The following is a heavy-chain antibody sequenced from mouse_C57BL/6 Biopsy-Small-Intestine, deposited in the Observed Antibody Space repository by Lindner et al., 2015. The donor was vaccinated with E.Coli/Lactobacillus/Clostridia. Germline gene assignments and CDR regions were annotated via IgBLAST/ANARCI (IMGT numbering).Heavy chain of an antibody. CDR3: ARSASAGLDFDY. V-gene: IGHV1-81*01. CDR2: IIPIFGTA. Sequence: SVKVSCKASGGTFSSYAISWVRQAPGQGLEWMGGIIPIFGTANYAQKFQGRVTITADESTSTAYMELSSLRSEDTAVYYCARSASAGLDFDYWGQGTLVTVSS. D-gene: IGHD6-1*01. J-gene: IGHJ4*01. CDR1: GGTFSSYA.